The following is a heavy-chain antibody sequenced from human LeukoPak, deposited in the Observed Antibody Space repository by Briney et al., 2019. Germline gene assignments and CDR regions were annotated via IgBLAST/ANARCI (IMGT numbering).Heavy chain of an antibody. CDR2: ISSSSSTI. CDR1: GFTFSSYS. D-gene: IGHD3-3*01. J-gene: IGHJ4*02. CDR3: ARTPPYDFWSGGKGYYFDY. Sequence: PGGSLRLSCAASGFTFSSYSMNWVRQAPGKGLEWDSYISSSSSTIYYADSVKGRFTISRDNAKNSLYLQMNSLRAEDTAVYYCARTPPYDFWSGGKGYYFDYWGQGTLVTVSS. V-gene: IGHV3-48*01.